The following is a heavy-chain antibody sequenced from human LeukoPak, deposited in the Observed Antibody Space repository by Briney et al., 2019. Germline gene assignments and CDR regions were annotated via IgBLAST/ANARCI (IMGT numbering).Heavy chain of an antibody. V-gene: IGHV1-58*02. Sequence: ASVKVSCKASGLTFTSSAMQWVRQARGQRLEWIGWIVVGSGNTNYAQKFQERVTITRDMSTSTAYMELSSLRSEDTAVYYCAAVTFSSGYSDYWGQGTLVTVSS. CDR3: AAVTFSSGYSDY. D-gene: IGHD3-22*01. J-gene: IGHJ4*02. CDR2: IVVGSGNT. CDR1: GLTFTSSA.